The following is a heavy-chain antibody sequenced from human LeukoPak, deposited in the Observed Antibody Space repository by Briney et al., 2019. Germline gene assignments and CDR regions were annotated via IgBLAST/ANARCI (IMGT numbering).Heavy chain of an antibody. CDR3: AKVRQSSTKGIYYYMDV. Sequence: QVQLVESGGGVVQPGRSLRLSCAASGFTFSSYGMHWVRQAPGKGLEWVAVISYDGSNKYYADSVKGRFTISRDNSKNTLYLQMNSLRAEDTAVYYCAKVRQSSTKGIYYYMDVWGKGTTVTVSS. J-gene: IGHJ6*03. V-gene: IGHV3-30*18. CDR1: GFTFSSYG. D-gene: IGHD2-2*01. CDR2: ISYDGSNK.